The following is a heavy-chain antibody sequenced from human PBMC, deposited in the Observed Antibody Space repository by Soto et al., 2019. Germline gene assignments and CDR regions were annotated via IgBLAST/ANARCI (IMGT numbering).Heavy chain of an antibody. D-gene: IGHD3-9*01. CDR1: EFSLSTSGVG. V-gene: IGHV2-5*02. CDR2: IYWDDDR. CDR3: AHFDRPGASDI. Sequence: QITLKESVLTLVKPTQTLTLTCTFSEFSLSTSGVGVGWIRQSPGKALEWLALIYWDDDRRYRPSLKSRLTITKDTPKNQVFLTMTNMDPVDTATYYCAHFDRPGASDIWGRGTKVTGSS. J-gene: IGHJ3*02.